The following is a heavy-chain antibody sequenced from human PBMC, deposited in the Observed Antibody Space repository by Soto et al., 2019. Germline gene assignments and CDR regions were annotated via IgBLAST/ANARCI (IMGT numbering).Heavy chain of an antibody. D-gene: IGHD5-12*01. CDR2: INDISNAI. V-gene: IGHV3-48*04. Sequence: EVQLVESGGGLVQPGGSLRLSCTASGFTFTDHSMNWVRHAPGKGLEWLSYINDISNAIYYADSVKGRFAMSRDNAKKSVFLQMNSLRVEDTGVYYCARDRPTTFSADLWGQGTVVTVSS. CDR1: GFTFTDHS. CDR3: ARDRPTTFSADL. J-gene: IGHJ3*01.